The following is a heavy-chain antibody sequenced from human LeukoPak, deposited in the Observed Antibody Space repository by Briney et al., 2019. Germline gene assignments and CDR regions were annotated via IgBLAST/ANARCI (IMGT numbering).Heavy chain of an antibody. D-gene: IGHD6-13*01. CDR2: MNPNSGNT. Sequence: ASVKVSCKASGYTFTSYDINWVRQATGQGLEWMGWMNPNSGNTGYAQKFQGRVTMTRNTSISTAYMELSSLRSEDTAVYYCARVYGYSSSWYVLHDAFDIWGQGTMVTVSS. CDR3: ARVYGYSSSWYVLHDAFDI. CDR1: GYTFTSYD. V-gene: IGHV1-8*01. J-gene: IGHJ3*02.